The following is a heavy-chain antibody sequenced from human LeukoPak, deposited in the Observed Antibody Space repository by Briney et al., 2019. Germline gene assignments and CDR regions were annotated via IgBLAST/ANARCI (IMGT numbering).Heavy chain of an antibody. D-gene: IGHD1-26*01. CDR3: ARVGRATPYSGIDY. CDR2: VSAYNGNT. V-gene: IGHV1-18*01. CDR1: GYTFTSYG. J-gene: IGHJ4*02. Sequence: GASVKVSCKASGYTFTSYGISWVRQAPGQGLEWMGWVSAYNGNTNYAQKLQGRVTMTTDTSTSTAYMELRSLRSDDTAVYYCARVGRATPYSGIDYWGQGTLVTVSS.